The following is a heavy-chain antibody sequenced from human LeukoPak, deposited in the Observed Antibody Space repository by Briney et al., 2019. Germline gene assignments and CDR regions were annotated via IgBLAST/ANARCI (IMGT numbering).Heavy chain of an antibody. D-gene: IGHD6-19*01. CDR1: GFTFSSYA. CDR2: IIGSGGST. Sequence: GGSLRLSCSASGFTFSSYAMSWVRQAPGKGLEWVSAIIGSGGSTYYADSVKGRFTISRDNSKNTLYLQMNSLRAEDTAVYYCAAYSSGWSPRTYYFDYWGQGTLVTVSS. CDR3: AAYSSGWSPRTYYFDY. J-gene: IGHJ4*02. V-gene: IGHV3-23*01.